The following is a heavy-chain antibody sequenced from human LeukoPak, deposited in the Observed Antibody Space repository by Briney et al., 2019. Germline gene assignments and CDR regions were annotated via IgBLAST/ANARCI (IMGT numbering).Heavy chain of an antibody. CDR2: IYYSGST. Sequence: PSETLSLTCTVSGGSISSDYWSWIRQPPGKGLEWIGYIYYSGSTYYNPSLKSRVTISVDTSKNQFSLKLSSVTAADTAVYYCARGGRYGDPTSFDYWGQGTLVTVSS. CDR3: ARGGRYGDPTSFDY. CDR1: GGSISSDY. D-gene: IGHD4-17*01. J-gene: IGHJ4*02. V-gene: IGHV4-59*01.